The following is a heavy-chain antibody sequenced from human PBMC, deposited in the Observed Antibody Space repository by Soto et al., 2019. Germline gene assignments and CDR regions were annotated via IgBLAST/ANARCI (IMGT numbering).Heavy chain of an antibody. D-gene: IGHD6-13*01. CDR2: INTNTGNP. CDR1: GYTFTSND. V-gene: IGHV7-4-1*01. CDR3: ARDGDVNSGSSWYVGTPHYYYYGMDV. J-gene: IGHJ6*02. Sequence: QVQLVQSGAEVKKPGASVKVSCKASGYTFTSNDINWVRQAPGQGPEWMGWINTNTGNPTYAQGFTGRFVFSLDTSVSTAYLQICSLKAEDTAVYYCARDGDVNSGSSWYVGTPHYYYYGMDVWGQGTTVTVSS.